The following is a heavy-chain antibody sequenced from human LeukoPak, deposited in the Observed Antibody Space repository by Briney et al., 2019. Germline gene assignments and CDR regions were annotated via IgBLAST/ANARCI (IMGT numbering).Heavy chain of an antibody. CDR1: GGSISSYY. Sequence: PSETLSLTCTVSGGSISSYYWGWIRQPPGKGLEWIGYIYYSGSTNYNPSLKSRVTISLDTSKNQFSLKLSSVTAADTAVYYCARSELLWFGGVNSSFDYWGQGTLVTVSS. J-gene: IGHJ4*02. D-gene: IGHD3-10*01. V-gene: IGHV4-59*01. CDR3: ARSELLWFGGVNSSFDY. CDR2: IYYSGST.